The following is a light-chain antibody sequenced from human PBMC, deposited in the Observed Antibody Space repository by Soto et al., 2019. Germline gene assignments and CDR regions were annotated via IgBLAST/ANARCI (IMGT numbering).Light chain of an antibody. CDR3: SSYTSSSPL. CDR1: SSDVGGYNY. Sequence: QSALTQPASVSGSRGQSITISCTGTSSDVGGYNYVSWYQQHPGKAPKLMIYEVSNRPSGVSNRFSGSKSGNTASLTISGLQAEDEADYYCSSYTSSSPLFGGGTKLTVL. J-gene: IGLJ2*01. CDR2: EVS. V-gene: IGLV2-14*01.